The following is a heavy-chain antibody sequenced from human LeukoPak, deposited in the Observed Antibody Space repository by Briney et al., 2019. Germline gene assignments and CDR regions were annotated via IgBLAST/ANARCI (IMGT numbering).Heavy chain of an antibody. CDR1: GYTFTSYA. CDR3: ASTVPAALRYYYYYMDV. J-gene: IGHJ6*03. D-gene: IGHD2-2*01. Sequence: SVKVSCKASGYTFTSYAINWVRQAPGQGLEWMGGIIPIFGTANYAQKFQGRVTITADKSTSTAYMELSSLRSEDTAVYYCASTVPAALRYYYYYMDVWGKGTTVTVSS. CDR2: IIPIFGTA. V-gene: IGHV1-69*06.